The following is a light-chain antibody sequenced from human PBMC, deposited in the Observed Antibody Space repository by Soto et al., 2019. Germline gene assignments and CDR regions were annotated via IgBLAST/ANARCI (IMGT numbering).Light chain of an antibody. CDR3: QQYGSSPQT. Sequence: EIVLTQSPGTLSLSPGERATLSCRASQSVSSSYLAWYQQKTDQAPRLLIYGASSRATVIPDRFSGSWSGKDFTLTISRLEPEDFAVYYCQQYGSSPQTFGQGTKVESK. CDR1: QSVSSSY. CDR2: GAS. V-gene: IGKV3-20*01. J-gene: IGKJ1*01.